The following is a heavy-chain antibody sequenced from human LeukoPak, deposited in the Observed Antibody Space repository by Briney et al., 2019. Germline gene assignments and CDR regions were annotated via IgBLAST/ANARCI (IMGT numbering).Heavy chain of an antibody. D-gene: IGHD3-3*01. CDR1: GFTFSSYS. Sequence: GGSLRLSCAASGFTFSSYSMNWVRQAPGKGLEWVSSISSSSSYIYYADSVKGRFTISRDNAKNSLYLQMNSLRAEDTAVYYCATQTYYDFWSGRSTDYWGQGTLVTVSS. J-gene: IGHJ4*02. CDR2: ISSSSSYI. V-gene: IGHV3-21*01. CDR3: ATQTYYDFWSGRSTDY.